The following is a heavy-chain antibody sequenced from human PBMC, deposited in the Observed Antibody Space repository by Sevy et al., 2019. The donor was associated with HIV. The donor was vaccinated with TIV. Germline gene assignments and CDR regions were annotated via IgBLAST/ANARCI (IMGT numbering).Heavy chain of an antibody. J-gene: IGHJ4*02. Sequence: GGSLRLSCAVSGFTFNNARMNWVRQAPGTGLQWVGLIKSKIDGETTDYAAPVKGRFTISRDDSKTTLFLQMNSLKIEDTAVYYCATAPGYYDSAPFDYWGPGTLVTVSS. D-gene: IGHD3-22*01. CDR1: GFTFNNAR. V-gene: IGHV3-15*01. CDR2: IKSKIDGETT. CDR3: ATAPGYYDSAPFDY.